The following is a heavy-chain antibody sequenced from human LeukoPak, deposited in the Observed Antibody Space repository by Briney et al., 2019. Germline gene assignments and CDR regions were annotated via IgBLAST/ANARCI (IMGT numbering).Heavy chain of an antibody. CDR3: AKGSHSGSLPRIDY. Sequence: GGSLRLSCAASGITFSSYAMSWVRQAPGKGLEWVSAISNSGAYTYYADSVKGRFTISRDNSKNTLYLQMNSLRAEDTAVYYCAKGSHSGSLPRIDYWGQGTLVTVSS. J-gene: IGHJ4*02. D-gene: IGHD1-26*01. CDR2: ISNSGAYT. CDR1: GITFSSYA. V-gene: IGHV3-23*01.